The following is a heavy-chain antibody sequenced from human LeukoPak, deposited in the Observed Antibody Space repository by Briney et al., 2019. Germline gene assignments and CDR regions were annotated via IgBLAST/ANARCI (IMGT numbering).Heavy chain of an antibody. CDR2: ISSSSSTI. CDR3: ASSFGEFDY. J-gene: IGHJ4*02. V-gene: IGHV3-48*01. CDR1: GVTFSRYA. Sequence: GGSLRLSCAASGVTFSRYAMNWVRQAPGKGLEWVSYISSSSSTIYYADSVKGRFTISRDNAKNSLYLQMNSLRAEDTAVYYCASSFGEFDYWGQGTLVTVSS. D-gene: IGHD3-10*01.